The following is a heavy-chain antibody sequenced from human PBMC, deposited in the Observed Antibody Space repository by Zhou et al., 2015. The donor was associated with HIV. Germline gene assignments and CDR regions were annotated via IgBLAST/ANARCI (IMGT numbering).Heavy chain of an antibody. V-gene: IGHV1-69*01. CDR2: IIPIFGTA. J-gene: IGHJ3*02. CDR1: GGTFSSYA. CDR3: ARVGGTLGGSGSYYPRNSVRRAFDI. Sequence: QVQLVQSGAEVKKPGSSVKVSCKASGGTFSSYAISWVRQAPGQGLEWMGGIIPIFGTANYAQKFQGRVTITADESTSTAYMELSSLRSEDTAVYYCARVGGTLGGSGSYYPRNSVRRAFDIWGQGTMVTVSS. D-gene: IGHD3-10*01.